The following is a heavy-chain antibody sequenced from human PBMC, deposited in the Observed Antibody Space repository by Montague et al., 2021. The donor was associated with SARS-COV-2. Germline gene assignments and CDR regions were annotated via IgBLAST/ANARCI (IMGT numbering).Heavy chain of an antibody. D-gene: IGHD3-9*01. V-gene: IGHV2-70*01. J-gene: IGHJ6*02. CDR3: ARISYDILTGYYYGMDV. CDR2: IDWXXXK. CDR1: GFSLSTSGMC. Sequence: PALVKPTQTLTLTCTFSGFSLSTSGMCVSWIRQPPGKALEWLALIDWXXXKYYSTSLKTRLTISKDTSKNQVVLTMTNMDPVDTATYYCARISYDILTGYYYGMDVWGQGTTVTVSS.